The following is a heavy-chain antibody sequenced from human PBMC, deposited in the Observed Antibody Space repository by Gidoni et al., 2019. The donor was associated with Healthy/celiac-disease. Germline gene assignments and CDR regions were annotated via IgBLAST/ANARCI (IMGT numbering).Heavy chain of an antibody. Sequence: QVQLVQSGAEMKKPGSSVNVSCKSSEGTFSSYAISWVRQAPGQGLEWMGGIIPIFGTANYAPKFQGRVPITADESTSTAYMELSSLRSEDTTVYYCASEEAGTLSAFDYWGQGTLVTVSS. D-gene: IGHD6-19*01. CDR1: EGTFSSYA. CDR2: IIPIFGTA. V-gene: IGHV1-69*01. CDR3: ASEEAGTLSAFDY. J-gene: IGHJ4*02.